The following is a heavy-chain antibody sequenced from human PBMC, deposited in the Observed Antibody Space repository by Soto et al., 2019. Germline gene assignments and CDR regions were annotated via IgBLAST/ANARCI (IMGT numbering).Heavy chain of an antibody. CDR2: INAGNGNT. CDR1: GYSMTINR. J-gene: IGHJ4*02. Sequence: SVKRYCKAAGYSMTINRGSRRSQPPGKRLEWMGWINAGNGNTKYSQKFQDRVTITRDTSASTAYMKLSSMRFEDTAVYDGARFFLSTYFDYWGQGTLVTVS. V-gene: IGHV1-3*01. D-gene: IGHD3-3*01. CDR3: ARFFLSTYFDY.